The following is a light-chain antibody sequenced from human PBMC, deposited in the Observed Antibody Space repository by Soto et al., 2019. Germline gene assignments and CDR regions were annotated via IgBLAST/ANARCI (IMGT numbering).Light chain of an antibody. CDR1: SSNIGSNN. Sequence: QSVLTQPPSASGTPGQRVTISCSGRSSNIGSNNVKWYQQLPGTAPKLLISTNSQRPSGVPDRFSGSKSGTSASLAISGLQSEDEADYYCAAWDDSLNGWVFGGGTKLTVL. V-gene: IGLV1-44*01. CDR3: AAWDDSLNGWV. J-gene: IGLJ3*02. CDR2: TNS.